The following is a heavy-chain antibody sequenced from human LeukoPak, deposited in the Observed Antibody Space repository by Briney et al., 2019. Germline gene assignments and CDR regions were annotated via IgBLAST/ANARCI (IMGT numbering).Heavy chain of an antibody. CDR1: GYTFTSYD. J-gene: IGHJ4*02. D-gene: IGHD6-6*01. CDR2: MNPNSGNT. V-gene: IGHV1-8*01. CDR3: ARVGRGLGIAARPLDY. Sequence: GASVKVSCKASGYTFTSYDINWVRQATGQGLEWMGWMNPNSGNTGYAQKFQGRVTMTRNTSISTAYMELSSLRSEDTAVYYCARVGRGLGIAARPLDYWGQGTLVTVSS.